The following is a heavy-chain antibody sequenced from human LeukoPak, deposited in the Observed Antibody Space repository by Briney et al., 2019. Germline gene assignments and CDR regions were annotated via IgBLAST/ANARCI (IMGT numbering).Heavy chain of an antibody. J-gene: IGHJ2*01. Sequence: SETLSLTCTVSGGSISHYFWSWIRQPPGKALEWIGYIYYSGSTNYNPSLKSRVTISVDTSKNQFSLKLSSVTAADTAVYYCAKTVAGYWYFDLWGRGTLVTVSS. D-gene: IGHD6-19*01. CDR2: IYYSGST. CDR1: GGSISHYF. V-gene: IGHV4-59*08. CDR3: AKTVAGYWYFDL.